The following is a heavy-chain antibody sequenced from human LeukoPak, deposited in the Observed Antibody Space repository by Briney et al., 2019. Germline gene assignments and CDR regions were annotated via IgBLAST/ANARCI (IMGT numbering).Heavy chain of an antibody. CDR1: GFTFSNYA. J-gene: IGHJ4*01. D-gene: IGHD2-15*01. Sequence: GGSLTLSCAASGFTFSNYAMSWVRQAPGKGLEWISTISGSGARTYYADSVKGRFTISRDNSKNTLYLQMNSLRAEDTAACYCAKGHRLCTSGNCNSQVDYWGHGTSVTVSS. CDR2: ISGSGART. CDR3: AKGHRLCTSGNCNSQVDY. V-gene: IGHV3-23*01.